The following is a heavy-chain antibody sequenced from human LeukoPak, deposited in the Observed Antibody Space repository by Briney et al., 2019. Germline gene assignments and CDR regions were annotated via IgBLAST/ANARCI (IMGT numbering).Heavy chain of an antibody. CDR3: ARENYYGSGSYYNVPPYYYYGMDV. D-gene: IGHD3-10*01. CDR1: GGSISSGGYY. V-gene: IGHV4-31*03. CDR2: IYYSGST. J-gene: IGHJ6*02. Sequence: SETLSLTCTVSGGSISSGGYYWSWIRQHPGKGLEWIGYIYYSGSTYYNPSLKSRVTISVDTSKNQFSLKLSSVTAADTAVYYCARENYYGSGSYYNVPPYYYYGMDVWGQGTTVTVSS.